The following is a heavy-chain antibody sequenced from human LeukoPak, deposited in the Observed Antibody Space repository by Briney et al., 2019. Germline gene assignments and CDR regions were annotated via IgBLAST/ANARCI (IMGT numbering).Heavy chain of an antibody. D-gene: IGHD6-19*01. CDR2: IYYSGTT. J-gene: IGHJ4*02. V-gene: IGHV4-30-4*07. CDR3: ARGGAVAGTSGSDY. Sequence: SETLSLTCAVSGGSISSGAYSWSWIRQPPGKGLEWIGYIYYSGTTYYNPSLKSRVTISVDTSKNQFSLKLISVTAADTAVYYCARGGAVAGTSGSDYWGQGTLVTVSS. CDR1: GGSISSGAYS.